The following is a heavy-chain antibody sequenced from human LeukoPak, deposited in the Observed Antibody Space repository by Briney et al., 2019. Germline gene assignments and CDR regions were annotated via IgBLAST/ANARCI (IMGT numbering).Heavy chain of an antibody. V-gene: IGHV3-69-1*02. J-gene: IGHJ4*02. CDR2: ISGLSTHI. CDR1: GFTFSDYD. D-gene: IGHD3-16*01. Sequence: TGGSLRLSCSASGFTFSDYDMNWVRHATGKGLEWVSSISGLSTHIYYGASVKGRFSISRDNAKNSVYLKMNSLGVEDTAIYYCGRAFPPLRTSSAGDLWGQGILVTVSS. CDR3: GRAFPPLRTSSAGDL.